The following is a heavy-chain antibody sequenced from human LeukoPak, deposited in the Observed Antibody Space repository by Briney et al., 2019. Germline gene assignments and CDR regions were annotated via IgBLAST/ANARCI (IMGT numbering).Heavy chain of an antibody. Sequence: PSETLSLTCAVYGGSSSGYYWSWIRQPPGKGLEWIGEINHSGSTNYNPSLKSRVTISVDTSKNQFSLKLSSVTAADTAVYYCARGLANWFDPWGQGTLVTVSS. CDR2: INHSGST. CDR3: ARGLANWFDP. V-gene: IGHV4-34*01. CDR1: GGSSSGYY. J-gene: IGHJ5*02.